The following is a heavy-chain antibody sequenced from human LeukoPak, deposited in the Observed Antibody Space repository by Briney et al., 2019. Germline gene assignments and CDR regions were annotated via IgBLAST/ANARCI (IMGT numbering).Heavy chain of an antibody. V-gene: IGHV3-30-3*01. CDR1: GFTFSSYA. CDR3: ARELWSSGMVVAADYFDY. Sequence: PGRSLRLSCAASGFTFSSYAMHWVRQAPGKGLEWVAVISYDGSNKYYADSVKGRFTISRDDSKNTLYLQMNSLRAEDTAVYYCARELWSSGMVVAADYFDYWGQGTLVTVSS. CDR2: ISYDGSNK. J-gene: IGHJ4*02. D-gene: IGHD2-15*01.